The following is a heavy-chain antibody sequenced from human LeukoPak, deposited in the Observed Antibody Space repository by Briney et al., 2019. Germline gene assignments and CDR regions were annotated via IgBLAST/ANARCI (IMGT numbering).Heavy chain of an antibody. CDR2: INPVASIT. V-gene: IGHV3-74*01. CDR1: GFTFSSHW. Sequence: PGGSLRLSCAASGFTFSSHWFHWVRQAPGKGLVWVSRINPVASITNYADSVKGRFTVSRDNAMNTLYLQMNSLRAEDTAVYYCARDLTGSQGYWGQGTLVTVSS. D-gene: IGHD3-9*01. CDR3: ARDLTGSQGY. J-gene: IGHJ4*02.